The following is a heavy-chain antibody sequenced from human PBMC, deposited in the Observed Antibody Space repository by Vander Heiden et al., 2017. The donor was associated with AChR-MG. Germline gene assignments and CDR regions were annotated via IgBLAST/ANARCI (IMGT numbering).Heavy chain of an antibody. Sequence: EVQLLESGGGLVQPGGSLRLSCAASGFTFSGYAMSWVRQAPGKGLEWVSAISGSGGSTYYADSVKGRFTISRDNSKNTLYLQMNSLRAEDTAVYYCAKTYDFWSGYYQRFDYWGQGTLVTVSS. J-gene: IGHJ4*02. CDR3: AKTYDFWSGYYQRFDY. D-gene: IGHD3-3*01. CDR1: GFTFSGYA. V-gene: IGHV3-23*01. CDR2: ISGSGGST.